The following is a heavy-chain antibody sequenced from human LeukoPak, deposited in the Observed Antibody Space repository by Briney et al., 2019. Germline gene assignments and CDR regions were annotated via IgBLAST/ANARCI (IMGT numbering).Heavy chain of an antibody. V-gene: IGHV5-51*01. Sequence: GESLKISCRASGYIFTSYWLGWGRQTPDKGLEWVGIIYPGDSDPRYSPSFQGQVTISVDKSISTAYLQWSSLKASDTAMYYCARTLGYSSSWYKGNWFDPWGQGTLVTVSS. J-gene: IGHJ5*02. D-gene: IGHD6-13*01. CDR1: GYIFTSYW. CDR3: ARTLGYSSSWYKGNWFDP. CDR2: IYPGDSDP.